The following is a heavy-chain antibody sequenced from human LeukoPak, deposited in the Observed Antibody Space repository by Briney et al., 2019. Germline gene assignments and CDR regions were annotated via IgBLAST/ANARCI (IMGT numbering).Heavy chain of an antibody. CDR3: ARHDSSGYTGVDY. Sequence: PGGSLRLSCAASGFTVSSNYMSWVRQAPGKGLEWVSVIYSGGSTYYADSVKGRFTISRDNSKNTLYLQMNSLRAEDTAVYYCARHDSSGYTGVDYWDQGTLVTVSS. CDR2: IYSGGST. V-gene: IGHV3-66*04. D-gene: IGHD3-22*01. J-gene: IGHJ4*02. CDR1: GFTVSSNY.